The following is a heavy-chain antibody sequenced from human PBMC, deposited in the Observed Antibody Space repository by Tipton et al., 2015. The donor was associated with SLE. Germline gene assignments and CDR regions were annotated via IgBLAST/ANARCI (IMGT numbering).Heavy chain of an antibody. J-gene: IGHJ6*03. CDR1: GGSISGYY. CDR3: ARAPGLERSFYYYYYMDV. CDR2: IYYSGST. Sequence: LRLSCTVSGGSISGYYWSWIRQPPGKGLEWIGYIYYSGSTLYNPSLKSRVTISVDTSKNQFSLKLSSVTAADTAVYYCARAPGLERSFYYYYYMDVWDKGTTVTVSS. D-gene: IGHD1-1*01. V-gene: IGHV4-59*12.